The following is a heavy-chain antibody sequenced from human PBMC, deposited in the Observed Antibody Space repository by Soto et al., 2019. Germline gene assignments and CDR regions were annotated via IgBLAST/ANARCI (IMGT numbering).Heavy chain of an antibody. J-gene: IGHJ4*02. CDR3: ARGIQLWPITYYFDY. CDR2: SLIVGAP. Sequence: SETLSSPALFLVAPSAVIVTTGAGSASPQRRDWNGLRVSLIVGAPITTRPSRVTMSVDTSKNQFSLKLSSVTAADTAVYYCARGIQLWPITYYFDYWGQGTLVTVSS. CDR1: VAPSAVIVTT. D-gene: IGHD5-18*01. V-gene: IGHV4-39*07.